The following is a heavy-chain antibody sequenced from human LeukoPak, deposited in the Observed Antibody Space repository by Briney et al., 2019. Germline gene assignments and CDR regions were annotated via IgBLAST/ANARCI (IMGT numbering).Heavy chain of an antibody. J-gene: IGHJ4*02. CDR1: GYTFTSYC. Sequence: ASVKVSCEASGYTFTSYCMHWVRQAPGQGLEWMGIINPSGGSTSYAQKFQGRVTMTRDMSTSTVYMELSSLRSEDTAVYYCARDYGGYARFDYWGQGTLVTVSS. V-gene: IGHV1-46*01. D-gene: IGHD4-17*01. CDR2: INPSGGST. CDR3: ARDYGGYARFDY.